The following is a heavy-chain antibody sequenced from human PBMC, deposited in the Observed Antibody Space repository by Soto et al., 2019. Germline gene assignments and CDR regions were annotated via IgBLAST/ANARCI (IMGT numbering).Heavy chain of an antibody. CDR2: INHSGST. J-gene: IGHJ4*02. D-gene: IGHD2-15*01. Sequence: QVQLQQWGAGLLKPSETLSLTCAVYGGSFSGYYWSWIRQPPGKGLEWIGEINHSGSTNYNPSLKSLVAISVDTSKNQFSRKLSSVTAADTAVYYCGRGAKGGLGRPLDYWGQGTLVTVSS. CDR3: GRGAKGGLGRPLDY. V-gene: IGHV4-34*01. CDR1: GGSFSGYY.